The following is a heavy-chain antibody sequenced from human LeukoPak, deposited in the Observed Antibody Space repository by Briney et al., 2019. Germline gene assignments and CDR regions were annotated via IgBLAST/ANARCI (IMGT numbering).Heavy chain of an antibody. Sequence: SETLSLTCTVSGGSISSGGYYWSWIRQHPGKGLEWIGYIYYSGSTYYNPSLKSRVTISVDTSKNQFSLKLSSVTAADTAVYYCARERGDYYDSSGYYMWLDYWGQGTLVTVSS. CDR3: ARERGDYYDSSGYYMWLDY. D-gene: IGHD3-22*01. J-gene: IGHJ4*02. CDR2: IYYSGST. CDR1: GGSISSGGYY. V-gene: IGHV4-31*03.